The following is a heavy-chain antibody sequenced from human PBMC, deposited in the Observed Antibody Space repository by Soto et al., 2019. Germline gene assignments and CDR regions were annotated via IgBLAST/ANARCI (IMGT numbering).Heavy chain of an antibody. CDR2: VYSGGTT. CDR3: ARFGYNTHFDY. V-gene: IGHV3-66*01. Sequence: SGGSLRLSCAASGFSVSNNYISWVRQAPGKELECVSIVYSGGTTYYADSVKGRFTISRDTSKNMVFLQMNSLRAEDTAVYYCARFGYNTHFDYWGQGTLVTVSS. CDR1: GFSVSNNY. D-gene: IGHD6-25*01. J-gene: IGHJ4*02.